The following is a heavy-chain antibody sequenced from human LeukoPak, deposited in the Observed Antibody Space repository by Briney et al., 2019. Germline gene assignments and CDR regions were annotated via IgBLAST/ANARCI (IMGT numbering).Heavy chain of an antibody. CDR3: ARGPIAVAGTGYRY. V-gene: IGHV4-34*01. CDR2: INHSGST. Sequence: ASETLSLTCAVYGGSFSGYYWSWIRQPPGKGLEWIGEINHSGSTNYNPSLKSRVTISVDTSKNQFSLKLSSVTAADTAVYYCARGPIAVAGTGYRYWGQGTLVTVSS. CDR1: GGSFSGYY. J-gene: IGHJ4*02. D-gene: IGHD6-19*01.